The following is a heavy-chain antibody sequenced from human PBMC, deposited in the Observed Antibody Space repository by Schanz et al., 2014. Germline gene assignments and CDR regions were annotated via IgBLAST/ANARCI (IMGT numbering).Heavy chain of an antibody. J-gene: IGHJ4*02. CDR1: GYTFNNYT. V-gene: IGHV1-46*02. Sequence: QVQLVQSGAEVKKPGTSVKVSCKASGYTFNNYTYVMIWVRQAPGQGLEWMGMINPSGGSTTYAQKFQGRVTMTRDTSTSTVYMELSSLRSEDTAVYYCARDGVDAAARGNYWGQGTLVTVSS. D-gene: IGHD6-13*01. CDR2: INPSGGST. CDR3: ARDGVDAAARGNY.